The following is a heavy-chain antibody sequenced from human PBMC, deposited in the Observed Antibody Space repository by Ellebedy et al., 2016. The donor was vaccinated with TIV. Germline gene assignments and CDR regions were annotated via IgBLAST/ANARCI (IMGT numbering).Heavy chain of an antibody. CDR1: GFTFSSYW. J-gene: IGHJ4*02. Sequence: GESLKISXAASGFTFSSYWMHWVRQAPGKGLVLVSRINNDGSSTNYADSVKGRFTISRDNAKNTLHLQMNSLRAEDTAVYYCGRDGVWGGDYWGQGTLVTVS. D-gene: IGHD2-8*01. CDR2: INNDGSST. CDR3: GRDGVWGGDY. V-gene: IGHV3-74*01.